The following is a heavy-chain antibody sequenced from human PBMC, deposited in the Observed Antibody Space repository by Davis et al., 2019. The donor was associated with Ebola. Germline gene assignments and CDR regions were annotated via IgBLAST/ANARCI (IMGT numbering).Heavy chain of an antibody. Sequence: PGGSLRLSCAASGFSISNSAVNWVRQAPGKGLVWVSRIKSDGSSTSYADSVKGRFTISRDNAKNTLYLQMNSLRAEDTAVYYCARPALWFGDNCFDPWGQGTLVTVSS. J-gene: IGHJ5*02. CDR1: GFSISNSA. V-gene: IGHV3-74*01. D-gene: IGHD3-10*01. CDR2: IKSDGSST. CDR3: ARPALWFGDNCFDP.